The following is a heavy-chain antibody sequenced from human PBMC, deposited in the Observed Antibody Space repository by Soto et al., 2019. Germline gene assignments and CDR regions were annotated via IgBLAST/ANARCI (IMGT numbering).Heavy chain of an antibody. J-gene: IGHJ4*02. CDR2: IYYSGST. V-gene: IGHV4-61*01. CDR1: GGSVSSGSYY. Sequence: PSETLSLTCTVSGGSVSSGSYYWSWIRHPPGKGLEWIGYIYYSGSTNYNPSLKSRVTISVDTSKNQFSLKLSSVTAADTAVYYCARAGYCSGGSCSFRFDYWGQGTLVTVSS. CDR3: ARAGYCSGGSCSFRFDY. D-gene: IGHD2-15*01.